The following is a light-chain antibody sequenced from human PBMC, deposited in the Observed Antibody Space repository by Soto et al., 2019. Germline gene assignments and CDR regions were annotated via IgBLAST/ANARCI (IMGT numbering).Light chain of an antibody. J-gene: IGKJ1*01. CDR2: DAS. V-gene: IGKV1-5*01. CDR3: QQYNSYSAT. CDR1: HSINSW. Sequence: DIQMTQSPSTLSASVGDRVTITCRASHSINSWLAWYQQKPGKAPKLLLYDASSFESGVPSRFSGSGAGTAFSLTISSRQPDDFATYYCQQYNSYSATFGPGTKVDIK.